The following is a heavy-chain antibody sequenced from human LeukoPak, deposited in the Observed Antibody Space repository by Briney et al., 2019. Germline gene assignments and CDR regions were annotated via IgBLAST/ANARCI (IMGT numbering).Heavy chain of an antibody. J-gene: IGHJ4*02. Sequence: ASVKVSCKASGYTFTNYGISWLRQAPGQGLEWMGWISAYDNSTHYAQNLQGRVTMTTDTSASTAYMELRSLRSDDTAVYYCARAKMTAPIHYWGQGTLVTVSS. CDR1: GYTFTNYG. V-gene: IGHV1-18*01. CDR2: ISAYDNST. D-gene: IGHD2-21*01. CDR3: ARAKMTAPIHY.